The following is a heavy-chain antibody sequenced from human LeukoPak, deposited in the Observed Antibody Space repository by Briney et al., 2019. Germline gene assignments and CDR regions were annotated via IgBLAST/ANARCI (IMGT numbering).Heavy chain of an antibody. Sequence: GGSLRLSCAASGFTFSNYSMSWVRQAPGKGLEWFSSISGSDTSTYYADSVKGGFTISRDNSKNTLELQMNSLRAEDTAVYYCTKARSASSSSCYNYWGQGILVTVSS. CDR2: ISGSDTST. CDR3: TKARSASSSSCYNY. CDR1: GFTFSNYS. J-gene: IGHJ4*02. D-gene: IGHD2-2*02. V-gene: IGHV3-23*01.